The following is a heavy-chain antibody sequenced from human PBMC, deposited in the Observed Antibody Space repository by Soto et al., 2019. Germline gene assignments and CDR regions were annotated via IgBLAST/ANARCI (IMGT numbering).Heavy chain of an antibody. J-gene: IGHJ3*02. CDR1: GLTFSRSW. V-gene: IGHV3-74*01. Sequence: GGSLRLSCAASGLTFSRSWMHWVRQAPGKGLVWVSRIKSDGSSTSYADSVKGRFTISRDNAKNTLYLQLSSLRADDTAVYYCSREPHGDYAEAHDGYDNWGQGRIVTVSS. CDR2: IKSDGSST. D-gene: IGHD4-17*01. CDR3: SREPHGDYAEAHDGYDN.